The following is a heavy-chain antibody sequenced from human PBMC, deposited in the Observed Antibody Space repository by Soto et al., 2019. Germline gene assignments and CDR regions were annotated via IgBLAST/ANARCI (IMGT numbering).Heavy chain of an antibody. CDR1: GGSIRSYY. V-gene: IGHV4-59*01. J-gene: IGHJ4*02. CDR3: TRIGGYYGDYPNFDY. Sequence: PSETLSLTCTVYGGSIRSYYWSWIRQPPGKGLEWIGNIYYSGSTNYNPSRKSRVTMSVDMSKNQVSLKLSSVTAADTAVYYCTRIGGYYGDYPNFDYWGQGARVTVSS. D-gene: IGHD4-17*01. CDR2: IYYSGST.